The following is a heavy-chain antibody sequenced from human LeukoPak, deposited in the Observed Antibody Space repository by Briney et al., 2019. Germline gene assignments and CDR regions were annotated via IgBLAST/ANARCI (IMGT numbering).Heavy chain of an antibody. J-gene: IGHJ4*02. CDR3: ARGPYDSSGYRFDC. V-gene: IGHV1-8*01. Sequence: ASVKVSCKASGYTFSSYDINWVRQATGQGLEWMGWMNPNSGNTGYAQKFQGRVTMTKNTFISTAYMELSSLRSEDTAVYYCARGPYDSSGYRFDCWGQGTLVTVSS. CDR2: MNPNSGNT. CDR1: GYTFSSYD. D-gene: IGHD3-22*01.